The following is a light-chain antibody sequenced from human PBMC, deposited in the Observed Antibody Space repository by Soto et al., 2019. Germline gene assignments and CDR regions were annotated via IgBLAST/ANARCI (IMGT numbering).Light chain of an antibody. J-gene: IGKJ5*01. Sequence: PVERAPLSCMASQSISSTSLACYQQKPGQAPSLLIYGASTRATGIPDRFSGSESGTDFTLNISRLEPEDFVVYYCQQYGNSPFNFGQGRRLEIK. CDR2: GAS. V-gene: IGKV3-20*01. CDR3: QQYGNSPFN. CDR1: QSISSTS.